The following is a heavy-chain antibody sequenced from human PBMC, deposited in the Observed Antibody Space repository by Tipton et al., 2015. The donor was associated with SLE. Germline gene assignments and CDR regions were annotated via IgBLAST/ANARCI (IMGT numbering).Heavy chain of an antibody. CDR2: IYTSGVT. V-gene: IGHV4-4*07. D-gene: IGHD7-27*01. J-gene: IGHJ2*01. Sequence: TLSLTCTVSGGSISSYYWSWIRQPAGKGLEWIGRIYTSGVTNYNPSLKSRVTMSVDTSKNQFSLKLSSVTAADTAVYYCARSPLTGGYWYFDLWGRGTLVTVSS. CDR3: ARSPLTGGYWYFDL. CDR1: GGSISSYY.